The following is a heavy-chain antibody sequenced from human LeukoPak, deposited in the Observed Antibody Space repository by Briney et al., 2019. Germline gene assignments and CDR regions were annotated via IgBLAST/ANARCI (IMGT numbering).Heavy chain of an antibody. CDR2: ISSSSTYI. CDR3: ARVADILTGYSGLDY. V-gene: IGHV3-21*01. D-gene: IGHD3-9*01. Sequence: GGSLRLSCVASGFSFSSYSMNWVRQAPGKGLEWVSSISSSSTYIYYADSVKGRFTISRDNAKNSLYLQMNSLRAEDTAVYYCARVADILTGYSGLDYWGQGTLVTVSS. CDR1: GFSFSSYS. J-gene: IGHJ4*02.